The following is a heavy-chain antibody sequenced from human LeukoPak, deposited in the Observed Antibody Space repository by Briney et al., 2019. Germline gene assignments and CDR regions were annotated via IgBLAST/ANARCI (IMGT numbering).Heavy chain of an antibody. CDR1: GGSISSYY. V-gene: IGHV4-4*09. Sequence: PSETLSLTCTVSGGSISSYYWSWIRQPPGKGLEWIGYIYTSGSTNYNPSLKSRVTISVDTSKNQFSLKLSSVTAADTAVYYCARHQAARHHYYYYYYMDVWGKGTTVTVSS. CDR3: ARHQAARHHYYYYYYMDV. J-gene: IGHJ6*03. CDR2: IYTSGST. D-gene: IGHD6-6*01.